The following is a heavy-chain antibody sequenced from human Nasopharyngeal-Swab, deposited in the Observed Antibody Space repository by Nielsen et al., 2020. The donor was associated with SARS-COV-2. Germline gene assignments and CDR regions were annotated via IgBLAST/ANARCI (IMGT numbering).Heavy chain of an antibody. CDR2: IKPDDSEI. Sequence: GGSLRLSCVASGFTFSSYWMHWVRQAPGKGLEWVANIKPDDSEIYYVESVKGRLTISRDNAKNSVHLQMNSLRADDTAVYYCARAGLSSWHFDYWGQGTLVTVSS. D-gene: IGHD6-13*01. J-gene: IGHJ4*02. CDR1: GFTFSSYW. V-gene: IGHV3-7*01. CDR3: ARAGLSSWHFDY.